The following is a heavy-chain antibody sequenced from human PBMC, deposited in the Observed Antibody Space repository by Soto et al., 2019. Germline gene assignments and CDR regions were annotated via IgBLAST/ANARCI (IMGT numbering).Heavy chain of an antibody. CDR2: ITTSSHTI. CDR3: AREGVAAAGTPNWFDP. D-gene: IGHD6-13*01. Sequence: GGSLRLSCAASGFTFSSYSMDWVRQAPGQGLEWISYITTSSHTIYYADSVRGRFTISRDNAKNSLFLQMNSLRDEDTAVYYCAREGVAAAGTPNWFDPWGQGTLVTVSS. CDR1: GFTFSSYS. V-gene: IGHV3-48*02. J-gene: IGHJ5*02.